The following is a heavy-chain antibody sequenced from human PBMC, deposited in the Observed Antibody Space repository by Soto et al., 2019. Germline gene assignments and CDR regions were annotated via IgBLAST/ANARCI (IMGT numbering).Heavy chain of an antibody. D-gene: IGHD3-3*01. Sequence: EVQLVESGGGLVQPGGSLRLSCAASGFTFSSYDMHWVRQATGKGLEWGSAIGTAGDTYYPGSVKGRFTISRENAKNYLYLQMNSLRAGDKAVYYCAMGGSDFGPKYNWFDPWGQGTLVTVSS. CDR1: GFTFSSYD. V-gene: IGHV3-13*01. CDR2: IGTAGDT. CDR3: AMGGSDFGPKYNWFDP. J-gene: IGHJ5*02.